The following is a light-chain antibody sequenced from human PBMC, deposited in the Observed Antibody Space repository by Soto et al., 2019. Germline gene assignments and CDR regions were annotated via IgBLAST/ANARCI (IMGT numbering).Light chain of an antibody. CDR2: KAS. Sequence: DIQMTQSPSTLSGSVGDRVTITCRASQTISSWLAWYQQKPGKAPKLLIYKASTLKSGVPSRFSGSGSGTEFTLTISSLQPDDFATYYCQQYNSYSSMFGHGTKVAIK. J-gene: IGKJ1*01. CDR1: QTISSW. CDR3: QQYNSYSSM. V-gene: IGKV1-5*03.